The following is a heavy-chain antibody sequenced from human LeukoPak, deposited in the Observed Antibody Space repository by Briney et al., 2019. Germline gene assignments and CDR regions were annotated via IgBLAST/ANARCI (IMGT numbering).Heavy chain of an antibody. D-gene: IGHD2-8*01. CDR2: IYYSEST. CDR3: ARHQGANGVCHYYYYMDV. V-gene: IGHV4-39*01. Sequence: SETLSLTCTVSGGSISSSSYYWGWIRQPPGKGLEWIGRIYYSESTYYNPALKSRLTITVDTSKNQFSLKLSSVTAADTAVYYCARHQGANGVCHYYYYMDVWGKGTTVSV. J-gene: IGHJ6*03. CDR1: GGSISSSSYY.